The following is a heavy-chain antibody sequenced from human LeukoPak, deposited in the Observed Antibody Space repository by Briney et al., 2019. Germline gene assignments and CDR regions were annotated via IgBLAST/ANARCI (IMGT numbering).Heavy chain of an antibody. J-gene: IGHJ2*01. CDR2: IYTSGST. Sequence: SETLSLTCIVSGGSISSYYWSWIRQPAGKGLEWIGRIYTSGSTNYNPSLKSRVTMSVDTSKNQFSLKLSSVTAADTAVYYCARDRSSRTTVTTRYFDLWGRGTLVTVSS. D-gene: IGHD4-17*01. V-gene: IGHV4-4*07. CDR3: ARDRSSRTTVTTRYFDL. CDR1: GGSISSYY.